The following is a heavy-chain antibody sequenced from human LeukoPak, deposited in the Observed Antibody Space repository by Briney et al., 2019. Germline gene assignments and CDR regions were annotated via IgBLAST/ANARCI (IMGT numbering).Heavy chain of an antibody. J-gene: IGHJ4*02. D-gene: IGHD2-2*01. CDR3: ARGCTSCQRNFDY. CDR2: INPGNGNT. Sequence: GASVKVSCKASGYSFTSYAIHWVRQAPGQRIEWMGWINPGNGNTKYSQTFQGRVAITRDTSANTAYMELTSLTFEDTAVYYCARGCTSCQRNFDYWGQGTLVTVSS. V-gene: IGHV1-3*01. CDR1: GYSFTSYA.